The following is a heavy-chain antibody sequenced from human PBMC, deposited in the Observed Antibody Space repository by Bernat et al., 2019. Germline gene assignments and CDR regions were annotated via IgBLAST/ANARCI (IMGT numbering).Heavy chain of an antibody. V-gene: IGHV4-4*02. CDR1: GGSISSSNW. J-gene: IGHJ3*02. D-gene: IGHD3-22*01. Sequence: VQLQESGPGLVKPSGTLSLNCAVSGGSISSSNWWSWVRQPPGKGLAWIGVIYHSGSTNYNPSLKSRVPISVDKSKNQFSLKLSSVTAADTAVYYCARREYYYGSSGYQKGDAFDIWGQGTMVSVSS. CDR2: IYHSGST. CDR3: ARREYYYGSSGYQKGDAFDI.